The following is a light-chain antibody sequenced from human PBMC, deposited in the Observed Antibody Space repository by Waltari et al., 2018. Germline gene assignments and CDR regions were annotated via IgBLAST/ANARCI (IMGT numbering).Light chain of an antibody. CDR1: RAIASN. J-gene: IGKJ2*01. Sequence: EIVMTQSPATLSVSPGGGATLSCRASRAIASNVAWYQQRPGQPLRLLIFDASTRATGIPERFSGSWSGPEFTLTISSLQSEDSAVYFCQQFNTGYSFGQGTKLEI. CDR3: QQFNTGYS. CDR2: DAS. V-gene: IGKV3-15*01.